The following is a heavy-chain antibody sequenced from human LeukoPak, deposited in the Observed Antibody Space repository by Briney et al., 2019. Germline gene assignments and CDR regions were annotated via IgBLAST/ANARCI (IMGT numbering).Heavy chain of an antibody. CDR3: ARDKDDRYCSSTSCLYYYYGMDV. V-gene: IGHV1-8*02. CDR2: MNPNSGNT. D-gene: IGHD2-2*01. J-gene: IGHJ6*02. CDR1: GYTFTSYG. Sequence: ASVKVSCKASGYTFTSYGISWVRQAPGQGLEWMGWMNPNSGNTGYAQKFQGRVTMTRNTSISTAYMELSSLRSEDTAVYYCARDKDDRYCSSTSCLYYYYGMDVWGQGTTVTVSS.